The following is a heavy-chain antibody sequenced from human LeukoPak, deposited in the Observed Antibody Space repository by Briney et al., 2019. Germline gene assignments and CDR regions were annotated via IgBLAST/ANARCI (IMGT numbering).Heavy chain of an antibody. D-gene: IGHD6-19*01. CDR1: GVSIGSSIYY. J-gene: IGHJ4*02. Sequence: SETLSLTCTVSGVSIGSSIYYWAWIRQPPGKGLEWLGSVHYTGKDWHSPSLKSRLTISVDTSKNQFSLRLHSVTAADTAVYYCAKHVGFSSGFDFWGQGSLVTVSS. CDR3: AKHVGFSSGFDF. CDR2: VHYTGKD. V-gene: IGHV4-39*01.